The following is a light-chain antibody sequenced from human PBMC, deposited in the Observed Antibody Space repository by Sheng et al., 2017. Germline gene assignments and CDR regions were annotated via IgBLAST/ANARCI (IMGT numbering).Light chain of an antibody. CDR2: DVS. J-gene: IGLJ2*01. CDR1: SGDVGRYNY. V-gene: IGLV2-14*01. CDR3: GSYTSSSTLV. Sequence: QSALTQPASVSGSPGQSITISCTGTSGDVGRYNYVSWYQQHPGKAPKVMIYDVSNRPSGVSNRFSGSKSGNTASLTISGLQAEDEADYYCGSYTSSSTLVFGGGTKLTVL.